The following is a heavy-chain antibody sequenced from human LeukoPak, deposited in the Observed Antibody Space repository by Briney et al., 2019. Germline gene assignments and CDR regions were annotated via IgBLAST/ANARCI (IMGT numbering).Heavy chain of an antibody. CDR2: IGYDGSKI. J-gene: IGHJ1*01. Sequence: GGSLRLSCAASGFTFSRSGMHWVRQAPGKGLEWVTFIGYDGSKIYYADSVKGRFTISRDNSRNTLYVQMNSLRAEDTAVYYCATPAAGPGAEYSLYWGQGTLVIVSS. D-gene: IGHD6-13*01. CDR1: GFTFSRSG. CDR3: ATPAAGPGAEYSLY. V-gene: IGHV3-30*02.